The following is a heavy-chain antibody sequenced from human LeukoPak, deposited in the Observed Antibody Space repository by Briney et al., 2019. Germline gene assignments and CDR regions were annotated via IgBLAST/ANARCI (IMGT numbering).Heavy chain of an antibody. D-gene: IGHD2/OR15-2a*01. J-gene: IGHJ3*02. V-gene: IGHV3-48*03. CDR2: ISSSGSTI. CDR1: GFTFSSYE. CDR3: AGTLGFLNAFDI. Sequence: PGGSLRLSCAASGFTFSSYEMNWVRQAPGKGLEWVSYISSSGSTIYYADSVKGRFTISRDNAKNSLYLQMNSLRAEDTAVYYCAGTLGFLNAFDIWGQGTMVTVSS.